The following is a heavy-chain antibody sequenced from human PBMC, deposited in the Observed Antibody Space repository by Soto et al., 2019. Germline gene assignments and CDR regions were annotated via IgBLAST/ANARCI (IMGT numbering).Heavy chain of an antibody. D-gene: IGHD1-26*01. CDR3: ARLRYIVGTTHPFDY. CDR2: IKQDGSEN. J-gene: IGHJ4*02. CDR1: GFSFSTYW. V-gene: IGHV3-7*03. Sequence: EVQLVESGGGLVQPGGSLRLSCAASGFSFSTYWMTWVRQAPGKGLEWVANIKQDGSENYYVDSVKGRFTISRDNAKNSLYLTMNSLRAEDTAVYYCARLRYIVGTTHPFDYWGQGTLVTVSS.